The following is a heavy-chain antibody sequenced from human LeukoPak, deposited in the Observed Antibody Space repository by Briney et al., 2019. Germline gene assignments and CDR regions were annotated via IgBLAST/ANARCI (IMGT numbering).Heavy chain of an antibody. V-gene: IGHV1-69*13. J-gene: IGHJ4*02. CDR2: IIPIFGTA. D-gene: IGHD3-22*01. CDR1: GGTFISYA. Sequence: ASVKVSCKASGGTFISYAISWVRQAPGQGLEWMGGIIPIFGTANYAQKFQGRVTITADESTSTAYMELSSLRSEDTAVYYCARDSAIPYYYDSSGYSLMYSFDYWGQGTLVTVSS. CDR3: ARDSAIPYYYDSSGYSLMYSFDY.